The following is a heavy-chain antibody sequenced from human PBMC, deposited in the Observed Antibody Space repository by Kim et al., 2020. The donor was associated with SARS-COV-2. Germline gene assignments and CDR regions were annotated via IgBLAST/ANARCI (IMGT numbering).Heavy chain of an antibody. CDR2: IYPGDSDT. CDR3: ARQVESSSWYDAFDI. Sequence: GESLKISCKGSGYSFTSYWIGWVRQMPGKGLEWMGIIYPGDSDTRYSPSFQGQVTISADKSISTAYLQWSSLKASDTAMYYCARQVESSSWYDAFDIWGQGTMVTVSS. V-gene: IGHV5-51*01. D-gene: IGHD6-13*01. CDR1: GYSFTSYW. J-gene: IGHJ3*02.